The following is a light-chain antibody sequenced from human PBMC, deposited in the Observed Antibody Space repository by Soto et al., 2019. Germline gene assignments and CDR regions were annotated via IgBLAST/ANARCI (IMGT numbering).Light chain of an antibody. J-gene: IGKJ2*01. CDR1: QNISVW. Sequence: DIQMTQSPSTLSASVGDGVTITCRASQNISVWLAWYQQRPGKAPKFLIYDASNLETGDSSRFRGSGSGTEFTLTSRSLQPDDFATYYCQQYDTASPTFGHGTKLEI. CDR3: QQYDTASPT. V-gene: IGKV1-5*01. CDR2: DAS.